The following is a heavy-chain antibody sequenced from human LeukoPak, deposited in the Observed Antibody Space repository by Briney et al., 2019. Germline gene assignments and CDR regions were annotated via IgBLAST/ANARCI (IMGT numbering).Heavy chain of an antibody. V-gene: IGHV1-46*01. CDR1: GYRFTNNY. D-gene: IGHD7-27*01. CDR2: INPSGGNT. Sequence: ASVKVSCKTSGYRFTNNYMHWVRQAPGQGLEWMGIINPSGGNTNYAQKFQDRVTMTRNTSISTAYMELSSLRSDDTAVYYCARGPPNWGYDYWGPGTLVTVSS. J-gene: IGHJ4*02. CDR3: ARGPPNWGYDY.